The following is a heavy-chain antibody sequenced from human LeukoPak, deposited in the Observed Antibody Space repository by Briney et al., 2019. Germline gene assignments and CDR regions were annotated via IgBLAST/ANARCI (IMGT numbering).Heavy chain of an antibody. J-gene: IGHJ5*02. CDR2: IKQDVNEK. CDR3: AKGYGFTNWFDP. D-gene: IGHD1-1*01. V-gene: IGHV3-7*03. CDR1: GFTFNSYW. Sequence: GGSLRLSCAASGFTFNSYWMSWVRQAPGKGLEWVANIKQDVNEKYYVDSVKGRFTISRDNSKNTLYLQMNSLRAEDTAVYYCAKGYGFTNWFDPWGQGTLVTVSS.